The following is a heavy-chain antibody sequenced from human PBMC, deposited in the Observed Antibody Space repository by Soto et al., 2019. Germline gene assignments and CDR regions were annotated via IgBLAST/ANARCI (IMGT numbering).Heavy chain of an antibody. CDR1: GFSLSSSGMG. J-gene: IGHJ4*02. CDR2: IYWDDDK. CDR3: AHSDCYDSSGYFATYFDY. Sequence: ESGPTLVNPTQTLTLTCTFSGFSLSSSGMGVGWIRQPPGKALEWLALIYWDDDKRYSPSLKSRLTITKDTSKNQVVLTMTNMDPVDTATYFCAHSDCYDSSGYFATYFDYWGQGTLVTVSS. D-gene: IGHD3-22*01. V-gene: IGHV2-5*02.